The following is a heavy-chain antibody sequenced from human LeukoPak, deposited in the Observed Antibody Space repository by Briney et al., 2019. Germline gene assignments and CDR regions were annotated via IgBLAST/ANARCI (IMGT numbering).Heavy chain of an antibody. D-gene: IGHD2-21*02. CDR3: ARDCGGDCSPRFDY. J-gene: IGHJ4*02. Sequence: SQTLSLTCTVSGGSISSGGYYWSWIRQPPGKGLEWIGYIYHSGSTYYNPSLKSRVTISVDRSKNQFSLKLSSVTAADTAVYYCARDCGGDCSPRFDYWGQGTLVTVSS. CDR2: IYHSGST. CDR1: GGSISSGGYY. V-gene: IGHV4-30-2*01.